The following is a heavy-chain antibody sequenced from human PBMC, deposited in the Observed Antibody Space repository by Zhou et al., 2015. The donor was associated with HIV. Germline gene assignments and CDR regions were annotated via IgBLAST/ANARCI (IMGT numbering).Heavy chain of an antibody. V-gene: IGHV3-33*01. CDR1: GFTFSTYG. CDR3: ARAGADSSSWDQGFDF. Sequence: QVQLVESGGGVVQPGRSLRLSCATSGFTFSTYGMHWVRQAPGKGLEWVALIWNDGSNKYYADSVNDRFTISRDNSKNTVYLQMNSLRAEDTAVYYCARAGADSSSWDQGFDFWGQGTLVTVSS. CDR2: IWNDGSNK. D-gene: IGHD6-13*01. J-gene: IGHJ4*02.